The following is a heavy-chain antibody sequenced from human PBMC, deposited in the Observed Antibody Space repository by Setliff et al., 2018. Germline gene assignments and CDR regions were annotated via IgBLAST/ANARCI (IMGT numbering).Heavy chain of an antibody. D-gene: IGHD2-15*01. CDR2: MFHSGST. CDR1: GSSISSGYY. V-gene: IGHV4-38-2*01. Sequence: PSETLSLTCAVSGSSISSGYYWGWIRQPPGKGLEWIGGMFHSGSTYYNPSLKSRVTISIDTSNNQFSLKLTSVTAADTAVYYCARHEVVAGLEYFQHWGQGTLVTVSS. CDR3: ARHEVVAGLEYFQH. J-gene: IGHJ1*01.